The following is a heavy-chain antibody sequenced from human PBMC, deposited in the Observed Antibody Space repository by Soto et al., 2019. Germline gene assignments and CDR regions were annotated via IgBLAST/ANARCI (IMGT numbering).Heavy chain of an antibody. CDR2: IYYSGST. Sequence: TLEILSLTCTVSGGSIISYYWSWIRQPPGKGLEWIGYIYYSGSTNYNPSLKSRVTISVDTSKNQFSLKLSSVTAADTAVYYCASAYCSGGSCYDYFDYWGQGTLVTVSS. D-gene: IGHD2-15*01. CDR3: ASAYCSGGSCYDYFDY. V-gene: IGHV4-59*01. J-gene: IGHJ4*02. CDR1: GGSIISYY.